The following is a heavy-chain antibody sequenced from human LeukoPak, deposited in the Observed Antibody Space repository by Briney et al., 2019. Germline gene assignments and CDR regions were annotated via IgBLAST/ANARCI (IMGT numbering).Heavy chain of an antibody. CDR3: AREVVGSGSYYTGY. V-gene: IGHV3-53*01. D-gene: IGHD3-10*01. CDR1: GFTFSSYA. CDR2: IYSGGST. Sequence: GGSLRLSCAASGFTFSSYAMHWVRQAPGKGLEWVSVIYSGGSTYYADSVKGRFTISRDNSKNTLYLQMNSLRAEDTAVYYCAREVVGSGSYYTGYWGQGTLVTVSS. J-gene: IGHJ4*02.